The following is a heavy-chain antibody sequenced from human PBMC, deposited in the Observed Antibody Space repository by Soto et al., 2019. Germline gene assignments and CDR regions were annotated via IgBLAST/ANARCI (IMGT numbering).Heavy chain of an antibody. V-gene: IGHV1-69*06. Sequence: QVQLVQSGAEVKKPGSSVKVSCRASGGISTSHSISWIRQAPGQGLQWMGGIIPLFGRGNRAQQFQDRLTITADKSTSTVYMELSSLRLTDTAVYYCASDMDYYHYYGMDVWGQGTTVTVSS. CDR1: GGISTSHS. CDR3: ASDMDYYHYYGMDV. D-gene: IGHD3-10*01. J-gene: IGHJ6*02. CDR2: IIPLFGRG.